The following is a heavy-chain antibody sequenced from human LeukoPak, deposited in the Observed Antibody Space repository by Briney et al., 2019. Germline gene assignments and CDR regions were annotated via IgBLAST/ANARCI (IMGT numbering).Heavy chain of an antibody. CDR3: AKDDCSSSSCFHWYY. CDR2: ISGSGGST. D-gene: IGHD2-2*01. V-gene: IGHV3-23*01. J-gene: IGHJ4*02. CDR1: GFTFSNYA. Sequence: GGSPRLSCAASGFTFSNYAMSWVRQAPGKGLEWVSGISGSGGSTNYADSVKGRFTISRDNSKNTLYLQMNSLRAEDTAVYYCAKDDCSSSSCFHWYYWGQGTLVTVSS.